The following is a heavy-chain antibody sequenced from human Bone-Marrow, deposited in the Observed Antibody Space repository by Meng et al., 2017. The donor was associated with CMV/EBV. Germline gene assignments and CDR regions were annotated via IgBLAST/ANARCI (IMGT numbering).Heavy chain of an antibody. CDR2: ISSSSSYI. V-gene: IGHV3-21*01. Sequence: GESLKISCAASGFTFSSYWMSWVRQAPGKGLEWVSSISSSSSYIYYADSVKGRFTISRDNAKNSLYLQMNSLRAEDTAVYYCARSVLMVYAILDYYYGMDVWGQGTTVTVSS. CDR1: GFTFSSYW. CDR3: ARSVLMVYAILDYYYGMDV. J-gene: IGHJ6*02. D-gene: IGHD2-8*01.